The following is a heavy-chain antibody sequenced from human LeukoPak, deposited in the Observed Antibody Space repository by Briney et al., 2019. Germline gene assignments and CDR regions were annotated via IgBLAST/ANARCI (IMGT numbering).Heavy chain of an antibody. V-gene: IGHV4-4*07. CDR2: VYTSGST. CDR1: GGSISSYY. D-gene: IGHD3-3*01. Sequence: SETLSLTCSVAGGSISSYYWSWIRRPAGKGQEWIGRVYTSGSTIYNPSLKSRVTISADTSKNPFSLKMNSVTAADTAVYYCASGATHTILDYWGQGTLVTVSS. J-gene: IGHJ4*02. CDR3: ASGATHTILDY.